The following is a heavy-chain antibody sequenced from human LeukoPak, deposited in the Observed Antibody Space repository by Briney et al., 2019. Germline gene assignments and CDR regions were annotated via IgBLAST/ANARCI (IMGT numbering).Heavy chain of an antibody. J-gene: IGHJ5*02. CDR2: IYDGRNT. D-gene: IGHD2-2*02. V-gene: IGHV4-59*08. CDR1: GGSISIHY. CDR3: ARAYCSITRCYTEGWFDP. Sequence: SETLSLTCTVSGGSISIHYWSWIRQPPGQGLEWIGYIYDGRNTNYNPSLRSRVTISGDTSKSQFSLRLSSVTAADTAVYYCARAYCSITRCYTEGWFDPWGQGTLVTVSS.